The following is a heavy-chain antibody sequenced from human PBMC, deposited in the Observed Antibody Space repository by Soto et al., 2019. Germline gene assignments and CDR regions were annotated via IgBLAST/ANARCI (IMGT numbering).Heavy chain of an antibody. D-gene: IGHD2-21*01. Sequence: QVQLQESGPGLVKPSQTLTLTCSVSGGSIDSGGFFWSWARPLPGKGLQWIGYIYYTGAAYHNPALKSRVVISLDTSANQFSLSLTSLTAADTAVYYCASGTFNDISFDSWGQGRLVTVSS. CDR3: ASGTFNDISFDS. CDR1: GGSIDSGGFF. CDR2: IYYTGAA. V-gene: IGHV4-31*03. J-gene: IGHJ4*02.